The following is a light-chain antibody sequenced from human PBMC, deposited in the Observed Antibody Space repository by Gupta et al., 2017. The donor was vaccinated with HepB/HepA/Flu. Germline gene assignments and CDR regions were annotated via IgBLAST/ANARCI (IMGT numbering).Light chain of an antibody. CDR1: SSNIGAGYD. CDR3: QSYASSLSGVV. V-gene: IGLV1-40*01. J-gene: IGLJ3*02. Sequence: HSVLTQPPSVSAAPGQRVTISCTGSSSNIGAGYDVHWYQQLPGTAPKFLIYGNTNRPSGVTDRFSGSKSGTSASLTITGLQAEDEADYYCQSYASSLSGVVLGGGTKLTVL. CDR2: GNT.